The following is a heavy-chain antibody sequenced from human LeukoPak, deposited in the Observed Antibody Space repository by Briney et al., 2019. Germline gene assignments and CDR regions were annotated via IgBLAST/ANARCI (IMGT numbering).Heavy chain of an antibody. D-gene: IGHD3-22*01. J-gene: IGHJ4*02. Sequence: GGSLRLSCAASGFTFSSYSMNWVRQAPGKGLEWVTNISSSSSTIYYADSVKGRFTISRDNAKNSLYLQMNSLRAEDTAVYYCARVLHKRNYDSTTYYGYWGQGTLVTVSS. CDR3: ARVLHKRNYDSTTYYGY. CDR1: GFTFSSYS. CDR2: ISSSSSTI. V-gene: IGHV3-48*01.